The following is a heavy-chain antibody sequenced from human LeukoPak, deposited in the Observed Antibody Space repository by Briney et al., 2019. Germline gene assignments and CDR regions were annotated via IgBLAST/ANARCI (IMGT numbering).Heavy chain of an antibody. D-gene: IGHD2-21*02. CDR2: IYYSGST. Sequence: TSETLSLTCTVSGTSISSYYWSWVRQPPGKGLEWIGYIYYSGSTNYNPSLKSRVTISVDTSKNQFSLKLSSVTAADTAVYYCAREGRCGGDCYFDYWGQGTLVTVSS. CDR1: GTSISSYY. J-gene: IGHJ4*02. V-gene: IGHV4-59*01. CDR3: AREGRCGGDCYFDY.